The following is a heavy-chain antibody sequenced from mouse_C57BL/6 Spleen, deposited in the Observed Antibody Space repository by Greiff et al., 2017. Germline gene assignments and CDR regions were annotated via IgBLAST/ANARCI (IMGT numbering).Heavy chain of an antibody. Sequence: QVQLQQPGAELVMPGASVKLSCQASGYTFTSYWMHWVKQRPGQGLEWIGAIDPSDSYTNYTQKFKGQSTLTVDKSSSTAYMQLSSLTSEDSAVYYCAREPDSSGYWGQGTTLTVSS. V-gene: IGHV1-69*01. D-gene: IGHD3-2*02. CDR2: IDPSDSYT. J-gene: IGHJ2*01. CDR1: GYTFTSYW. CDR3: AREPDSSGY.